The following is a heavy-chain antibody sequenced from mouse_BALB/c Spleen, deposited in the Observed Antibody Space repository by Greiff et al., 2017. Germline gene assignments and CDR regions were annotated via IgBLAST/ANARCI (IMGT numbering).Heavy chain of an antibody. CDR2: INPSNGRT. CDR1: GYTFTSYW. Sequence: QVHVKQPGAELVKPGASVKLSCKASGYTFTSYWMHWVKQRPGQGLEWIGEINPSNGRTNYNEKFKSKATLTVDKSSSTAYMQLSSLTSEDSAVYYCARSKIYYDYDETWFAYWGQGTLVTVSA. V-gene: IGHV1S81*02. D-gene: IGHD2-4*01. J-gene: IGHJ3*01. CDR3: ARSKIYYDYDETWFAY.